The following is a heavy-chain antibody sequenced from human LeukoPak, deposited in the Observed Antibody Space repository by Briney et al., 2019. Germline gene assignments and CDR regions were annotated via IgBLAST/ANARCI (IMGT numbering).Heavy chain of an antibody. CDR1: GYTFTSYG. D-gene: IGHD2-2*01. CDR2: ISANNGNT. CDR3: ARDKIRYCSSTSCPVYYMDV. J-gene: IGHJ6*03. Sequence: ASVKVSCKASGYTFTSYGISWVRQAPGQGLEWMGWISANNGNTNYAQKLQGRVTMTTDTSTSTAYMELRSLRSDDTAVYYCARDKIRYCSSTSCPVYYMDVWGKGTTVTVSS. V-gene: IGHV1-18*01.